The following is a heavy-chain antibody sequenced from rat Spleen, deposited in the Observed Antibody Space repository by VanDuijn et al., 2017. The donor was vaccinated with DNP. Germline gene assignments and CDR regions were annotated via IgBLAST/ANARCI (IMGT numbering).Heavy chain of an antibody. V-gene: IGHV5-20*01. CDR2: IAYDGGIT. Sequence: EVQLVESGGGLVQPGRSLKLSCAASGFTFSDYYMAWVRQAPTKGLEWVAYIAYDGGITYYGDSVKGRFTISRDNAKITLYLQMDSLRSEDTATYYCARGGYGGYPWGQGTLVTVSS. CDR1: GFTFSDYY. CDR3: ARGGYGGYP. J-gene: IGHJ3*01. D-gene: IGHD1-11*01.